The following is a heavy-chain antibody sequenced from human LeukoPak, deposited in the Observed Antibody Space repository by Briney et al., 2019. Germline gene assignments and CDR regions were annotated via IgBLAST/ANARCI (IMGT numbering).Heavy chain of an antibody. CDR3: AKVSGIGVAGYPLDS. CDR2: ISGSGGST. CDR1: GFTFSSYA. Sequence: TGGSLRLSCVASGFTFSSYAMSWVRQAPGKGLEWVSGISGSGGSTSYAVSGKGRFTISRDNSKNTLYLQMNTLRAEDTAVYYCAKVSGIGVAGYPLDSWGQGTLVTVSS. V-gene: IGHV3-23*01. D-gene: IGHD6-19*01. J-gene: IGHJ4*02.